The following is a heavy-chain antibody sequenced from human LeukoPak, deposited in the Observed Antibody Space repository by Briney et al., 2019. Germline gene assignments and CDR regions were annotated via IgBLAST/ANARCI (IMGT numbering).Heavy chain of an antibody. J-gene: IGHJ6*02. CDR3: ARRNAMDV. CDR1: GFTFSNYW. V-gene: IGHV3-7*03. Sequence: GGSLRLSCAASGFTFSNYWMTWVRQAPGKGLEWVANINRDGSERYYVDSVKGRFTISRDDAKSSLYLQMNSPRAEDTAVYYCARRNAMDVWGQGTTVIVFS. CDR2: INRDGSER.